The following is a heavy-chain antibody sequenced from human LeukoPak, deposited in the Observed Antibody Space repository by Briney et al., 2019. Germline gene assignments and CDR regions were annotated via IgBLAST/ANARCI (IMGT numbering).Heavy chain of an antibody. CDR2: IYSGGNT. J-gene: IGHJ4*02. D-gene: IGHD2-15*01. CDR1: GFTVSSNY. V-gene: IGHV3-53*01. Sequence: RGSPRLSCAASGFTVSSNYMSWVRQAPGKGLEWVSVIYSGGNTYYADSVKGRFTISRDNSKNTLYLQMNSLRAEDTAVYYCASLPYSAPFSFDYRGQGTLGTVSS. CDR3: ASLPYSAPFSFDY.